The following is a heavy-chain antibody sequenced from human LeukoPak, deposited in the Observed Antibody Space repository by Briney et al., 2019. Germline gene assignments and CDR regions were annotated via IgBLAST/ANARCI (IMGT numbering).Heavy chain of an antibody. Sequence: GASVKVSCKASGYTFTSYAMHWVRQAPGQRLEWMGWINAGNGNTKYSRKFQGRVTITRDTSASTAYMELSSLRSEDTAVHYCARDPIGSSWPYYFDYWGQGTLVTVSS. CDR3: ARDPIGSSWPYYFDY. CDR2: INAGNGNT. J-gene: IGHJ4*02. CDR1: GYTFTSYA. V-gene: IGHV1-3*01. D-gene: IGHD6-13*01.